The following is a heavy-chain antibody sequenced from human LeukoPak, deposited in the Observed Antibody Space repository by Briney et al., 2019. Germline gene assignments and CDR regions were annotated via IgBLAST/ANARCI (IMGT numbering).Heavy chain of an antibody. V-gene: IGHV3-73*01. CDR3: TRGDDSVSYYGYYYYMDV. D-gene: IGHD1-26*01. CDR1: GFTFSGSA. J-gene: IGHJ6*03. CDR2: IRSKANSYAT. Sequence: GGSLRLSCAASGFTFSGSAMHWVRQASGKGLEWVGRIRSKANSYATAYAASVKGRFTISRDDSKNTAYLQMNSLKTEDTAVYYCTRGDDSVSYYGYYYYMDVWGKGTTVTVSS.